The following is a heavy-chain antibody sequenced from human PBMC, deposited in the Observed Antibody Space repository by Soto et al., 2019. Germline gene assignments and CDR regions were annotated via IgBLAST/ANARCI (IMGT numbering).Heavy chain of an antibody. CDR2: IFHSGTT. D-gene: IGHD1-20*01. J-gene: IGHJ4*02. Sequence: QVQLQESGPGLVKASETLSLTCTVSGGSVSSGSYYWSWIRQPPGKGLEWIGNIFHSGTTNYNASLRSRVSMSVDTPTNQFSLKLMSVTAADTAVYCCARVHITGPVHSWGQGNLVTVSS. V-gene: IGHV4-61*01. CDR3: ARVHITGPVHS. CDR1: GGSVSSGSYY.